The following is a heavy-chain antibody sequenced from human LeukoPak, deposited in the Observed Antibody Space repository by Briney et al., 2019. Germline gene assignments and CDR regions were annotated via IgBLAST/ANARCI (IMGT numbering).Heavy chain of an antibody. J-gene: IGHJ3*02. CDR1: GFTVSRNY. CDR2: IYTGGST. CDR3: ARDRSLSGTRDAFDI. D-gene: IGHD3-22*01. Sequence: GGSLRLSCAASGFTVSRNYMSWVRQVPGKGLEWVQFIYTGGSTYYADSVEGRFTISRDNSKNTVYLQINSLRTEDTAIYYCARDRSLSGTRDAFDIWGQGTMVTVSS. V-gene: IGHV3-66*02.